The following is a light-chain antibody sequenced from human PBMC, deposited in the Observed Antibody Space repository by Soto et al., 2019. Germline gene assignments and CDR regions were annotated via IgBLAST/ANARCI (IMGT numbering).Light chain of an antibody. CDR1: QSISSY. CDR3: QQGYSTPIT. V-gene: IGKV1-39*01. CDR2: AAS. Sequence: DIQMTQSPSSLSASVGDRVTITCRASQSISSYLNWYQQKPGKAPKLLIYAASSLQSGVPSRFSGSGSGTDFTLTISSLQPEDFATYYCQQGYSTPITFGQGTKVDTK. J-gene: IGKJ1*01.